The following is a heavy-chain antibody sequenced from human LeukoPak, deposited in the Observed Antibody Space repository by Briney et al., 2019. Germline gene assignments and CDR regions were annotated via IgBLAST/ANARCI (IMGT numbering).Heavy chain of an antibody. CDR1: GFTFSSYS. V-gene: IGHV3-48*04. J-gene: IGHJ5*02. D-gene: IGHD1-26*01. CDR3: ASYSGSYNNWFDP. CDR2: ISSSSSTI. Sequence: GGSLRPSCAASGFTFSSYSMNWVRQAPGKGLEWVSYISSSSSTIYYADSVKGRFTISRDNAKNSLYLQMNSLRAEDTAVYYCASYSGSYNNWFDPWGQGTLVTVSS.